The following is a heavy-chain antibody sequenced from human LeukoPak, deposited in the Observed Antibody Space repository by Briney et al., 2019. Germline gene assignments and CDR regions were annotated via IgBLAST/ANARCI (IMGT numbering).Heavy chain of an antibody. CDR2: IYYSGSI. J-gene: IGHJ4*02. V-gene: IGHV4-59*01. Sequence: SETLSLICTVSGSSISSYYWSWIRQPPGKGLEWIGDIYYSGSIKYNPSLKSRVTMSVDTSKNQFSLKLSSVTAADTAIYYCARENPSGYYNRPIDYWGQGTLVTVSS. D-gene: IGHD3-22*01. CDR1: GSSISSYY. CDR3: ARENPSGYYNRPIDY.